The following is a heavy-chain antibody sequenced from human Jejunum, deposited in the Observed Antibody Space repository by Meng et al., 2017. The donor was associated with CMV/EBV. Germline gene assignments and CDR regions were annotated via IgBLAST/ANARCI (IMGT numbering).Heavy chain of an antibody. Sequence: VLLLVFELRRVIPTLSLSPTVSVSGGYTGSGDYYWSGIRQPPGKGLEWIGYIHDTGSTFYNPSLKSRVDISLGTSRNHFSLTLSSVTAEDTAVYFCARGSIFVSFDSWGQGTLVTVSS. CDR1: GGYTGSGDYY. V-gene: IGHV4-30-4*08. CDR3: ARGSIFVSFDS. J-gene: IGHJ4*02. CDR2: IHDTGST. D-gene: IGHD3-3*01.